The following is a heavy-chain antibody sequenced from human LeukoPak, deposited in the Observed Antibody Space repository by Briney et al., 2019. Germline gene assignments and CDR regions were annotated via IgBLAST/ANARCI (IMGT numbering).Heavy chain of an antibody. CDR1: GGSISSYY. J-gene: IGHJ4*02. CDR3: ARGYYDSSGYRLFDY. Sequence: SETLSLTCTVSGGSISSYYWSWIRQPPGKGLEWIGYIYYSGSTNYNPSLKSRVTISVDTSKNQFSLKLSSVTAADTAVYYCARGYYDSSGYRLFDYWGQGTLVTVSS. V-gene: IGHV4-59*08. D-gene: IGHD3-22*01. CDR2: IYYSGST.